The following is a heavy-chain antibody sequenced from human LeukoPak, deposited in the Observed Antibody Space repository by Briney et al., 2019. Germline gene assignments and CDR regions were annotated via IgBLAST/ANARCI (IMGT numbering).Heavy chain of an antibody. CDR2: IFYSGST. J-gene: IGHJ6*03. V-gene: IGHV4-39*01. CDR3: ARRHYYYYYMDV. Sequence: SETLSLTCTVSGGSISTSSYYWGWVRQPPGKGLEWIGNIFYSGSTYYSPSLKSRVTISLDTSRNQFSLKLSSVTAADTAVYYCARRHYYYYYMDVWGKGTTVTISS. CDR1: GGSISTSSYY.